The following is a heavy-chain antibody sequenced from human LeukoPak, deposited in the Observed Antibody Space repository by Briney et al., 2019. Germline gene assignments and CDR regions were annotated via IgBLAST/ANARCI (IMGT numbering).Heavy chain of an antibody. V-gene: IGHV3-33*01. Sequence: GGSLRLSRAASGFTFSSYGMHWVRQAPGKGLEWVAVIWYDGSNKYYADSVKGRFTISRDNSKNTLYLQMNSLRAEDTAVYYCARDGGYSGYDSRLDYWGQGTLVTVSP. CDR2: IWYDGSNK. D-gene: IGHD5-12*01. CDR1: GFTFSSYG. J-gene: IGHJ4*02. CDR3: ARDGGYSGYDSRLDY.